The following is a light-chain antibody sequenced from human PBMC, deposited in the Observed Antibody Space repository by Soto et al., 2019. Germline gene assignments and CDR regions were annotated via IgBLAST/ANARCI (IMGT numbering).Light chain of an antibody. CDR2: SSN. V-gene: IGLV1-44*01. Sequence: QSVLTQPPSASGTPGQRVTISCSGSRSNIGSNTVIWYQQFPGTTPKLLIYSSNQRPSGVPDRFSGFKSGTSVSLAISGLQSEDEADYYCAAWDDSLNGWVFGGGTKVTVL. CDR1: RSNIGSNT. J-gene: IGLJ3*02. CDR3: AAWDDSLNGWV.